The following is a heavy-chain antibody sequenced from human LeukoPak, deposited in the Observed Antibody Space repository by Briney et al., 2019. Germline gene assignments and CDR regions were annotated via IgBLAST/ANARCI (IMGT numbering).Heavy chain of an antibody. D-gene: IGHD3-3*01. CDR3: ARHSGLRSPFDP. Sequence: PSETLSLTCTVSGGSSGDSIRGYYWSWIRQPPGEGLKWIGYIYYSGSTEYYSSLKSRVTISVDTSKNQLSLKLTSATAADTSVYYCARHSGLRSPFDPWGQGTLVTVSS. CDR1: GGSSGDSIRGYY. V-gene: IGHV4-59*08. CDR2: IYYSGST. J-gene: IGHJ5*02.